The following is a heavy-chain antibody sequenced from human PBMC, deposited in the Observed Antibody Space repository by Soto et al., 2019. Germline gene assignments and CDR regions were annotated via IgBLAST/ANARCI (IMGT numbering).Heavy chain of an antibody. V-gene: IGHV3-43D*04. D-gene: IGHD3-10*01. J-gene: IGHJ4*02. CDR3: AKDGPSNTMGNYFDY. Sequence: EVQLVESGGVVVQPGGSLRLSCAASGFTFDDYAMHWVRQAPGKGLEWVSLISWDGGSTYYADSVKGRFTISRDNSKNSLYLQMNSLRAEDTALYYCAKDGPSNTMGNYFDYWGQGTLVTVSS. CDR2: ISWDGGST. CDR1: GFTFDDYA.